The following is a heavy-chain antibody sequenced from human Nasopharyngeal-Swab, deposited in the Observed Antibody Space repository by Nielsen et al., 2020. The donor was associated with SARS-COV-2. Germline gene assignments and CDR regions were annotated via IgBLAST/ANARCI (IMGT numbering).Heavy chain of an antibody. V-gene: IGHV3-23*01. CDR2: ISASGGST. D-gene: IGHD3-10*01. CDR3: AKDDVVRGDAFDI. Sequence: GESLKISCLASGFTFNIYAMAWVRRTPGRGLQWVSGISASGGSTYHTDSVKGRFAVSRDNSRNTLYLQMHSLRVEDTALYYCAKDDVVRGDAFDIWGQGTMVTVSS. J-gene: IGHJ3*02. CDR1: GFTFNIYA.